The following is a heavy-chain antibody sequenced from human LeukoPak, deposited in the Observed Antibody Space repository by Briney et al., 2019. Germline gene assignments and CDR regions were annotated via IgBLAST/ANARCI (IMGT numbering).Heavy chain of an antibody. CDR3: AKLPPPYCSSTSCPDY. D-gene: IGHD2-2*01. CDR1: GFTFSSYG. J-gene: IGHJ4*02. Sequence: GGSLRLSCAVSGFTFSSYGMHWVRQAPGKGLEWVAVMSYDGSNKYYADSVKGRFTISRDNSKNTLYLQMSSLRAEDTAVYYCAKLPPPYCSSTSCPDYWGQGTLVTVSS. CDR2: MSYDGSNK. V-gene: IGHV3-30*18.